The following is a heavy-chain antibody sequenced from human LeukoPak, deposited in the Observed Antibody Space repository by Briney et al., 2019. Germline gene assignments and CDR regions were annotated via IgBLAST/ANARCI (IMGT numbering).Heavy chain of an antibody. V-gene: IGHV1-2*02. J-gene: IGHJ4*02. CDR3: ARDIVVVVAASYFDY. CDR2: INPNSGGT. D-gene: IGHD2-15*01. CDR1: GYTFTGYY. Sequence: ASVKVSCKASGYTFTGYYMHWVRQAPGQGLEWMGWINPNSGGTNYAQKFQGRVTMTRDTSISTAYMELSRLRSDDTSVYYCARDIVVVVAASYFDYWGQGTLVTVSS.